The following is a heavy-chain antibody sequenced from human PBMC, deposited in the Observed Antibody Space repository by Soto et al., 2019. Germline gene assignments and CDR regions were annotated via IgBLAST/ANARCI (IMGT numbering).Heavy chain of an antibody. CDR2: IYHSGST. D-gene: IGHD2-2*01. Sequence: QVQLPESGPGLVKPSGTLSLTCAVSGGSIRSSNWWSWVRQPPGKGLEWIGEIYHSGSTNYNPSLKSQVTISVDKSKNQFSLKLSSVTAADTAVYYCARDTCSSTSCYGLDAFDIWGQGTMVTVSS. CDR3: ARDTCSSTSCYGLDAFDI. V-gene: IGHV4-4*02. CDR1: GGSIRSSNW. J-gene: IGHJ3*02.